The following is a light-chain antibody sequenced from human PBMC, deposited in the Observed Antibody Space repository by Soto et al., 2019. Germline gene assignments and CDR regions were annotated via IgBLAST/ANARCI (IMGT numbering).Light chain of an antibody. V-gene: IGKV1-12*01. Sequence: DIQMTQSPPSVSASVGDRVTITSRASQAINNWLAWYQQKPGHAPKLLIYATSTLQTGVPSRFSGSGSGTDFTLTISSLQPEDFATYYCQQANSFPLTFGGGTKVEFK. CDR1: QAINNW. CDR3: QQANSFPLT. J-gene: IGKJ4*01. CDR2: ATS.